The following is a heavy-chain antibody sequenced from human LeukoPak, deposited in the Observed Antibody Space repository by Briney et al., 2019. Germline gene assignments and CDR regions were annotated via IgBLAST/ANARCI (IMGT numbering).Heavy chain of an antibody. Sequence: PSETLSLTCAVYGGSFSGYYWSWIRQPPGKGLEWIGEINHSGSTNYNPSLKSRVTISVDTSKNQFSLKLSSVTAADTAVYYCARGSYYYDSGSQRGPKFDPWGQGTLVTVSS. V-gene: IGHV4-34*01. D-gene: IGHD3-10*01. CDR2: INHSGST. CDR1: GGSFSGYY. CDR3: ARGSYYYDSGSQRGPKFDP. J-gene: IGHJ5*02.